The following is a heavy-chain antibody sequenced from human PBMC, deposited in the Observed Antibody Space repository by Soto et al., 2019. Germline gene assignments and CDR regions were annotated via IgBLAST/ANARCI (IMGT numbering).Heavy chain of an antibody. V-gene: IGHV3-7*01. CDR3: ARDSDDYGDFGWYFDL. CDR1: GFTFSKYW. J-gene: IGHJ2*01. Sequence: EVQLVESGGGLVQPGGSLRLSCAASGFTFSKYWVSWVRQAPGKGLEWLADIKQDGSTKYFLDSVKGRFTISRDNAENSLSLQMNSLRAEDTAVYYCARDSDDYGDFGWYFDLWGRGTLVTISS. D-gene: IGHD4-17*01. CDR2: IKQDGSTK.